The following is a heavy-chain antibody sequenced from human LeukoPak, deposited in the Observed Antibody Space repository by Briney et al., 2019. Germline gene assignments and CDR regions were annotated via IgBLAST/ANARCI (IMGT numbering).Heavy chain of an antibody. J-gene: IGHJ4*02. V-gene: IGHV4-39*01. CDR1: GGSISGSSYY. Sequence: SETLSLTCTVSGGSISGSSYYWGWIRQPPGKGLEWIGSIYYSGSTYYKPSLKSRVTMSVDTSKNQFSLKLSSVTAADTAVHYCARPQRYSNYALDYWGQGTLVTVSS. CDR3: ARPQRYSNYALDY. D-gene: IGHD4-11*01. CDR2: IYYSGST.